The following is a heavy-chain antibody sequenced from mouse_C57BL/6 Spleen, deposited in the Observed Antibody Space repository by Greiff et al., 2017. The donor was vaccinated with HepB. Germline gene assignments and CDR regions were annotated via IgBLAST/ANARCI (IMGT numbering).Heavy chain of an antibody. CDR2: INPYNGGT. J-gene: IGHJ2*01. Sequence: EVQLQQSGPVLVKPGASVKMSCKASGYTFTDYYMNWVKQSHGKSLEWIGVINPYNGGTSYNQKFKGKATLTVDKSSSTAYMELNSLTSEDSAVYYCARRGNGYYFDYWGQGTTLTVSS. CDR3: ARRGNGYYFDY. CDR1: GYTFTDYY. V-gene: IGHV1-19*01.